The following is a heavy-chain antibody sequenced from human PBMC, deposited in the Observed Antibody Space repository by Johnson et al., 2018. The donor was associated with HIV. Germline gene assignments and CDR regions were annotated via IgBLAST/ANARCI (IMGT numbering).Heavy chain of an antibody. Sequence: VQLVESGGVLIPPGGSLRLSCAASGFTVSRNYMSWVRQAPGKGLEWVSVIYSGGSTYYADSVKGRFTISRDNSKNTLYLQMNSLRAEDTALYYCARRGSSSGFAGWRAFDIGGQGTMVTVSS. CDR3: ARRGSSSGFAGWRAFDI. V-gene: IGHV3-53*01. J-gene: IGHJ3*02. CDR2: IYSGGST. CDR1: GFTVSRNY. D-gene: IGHD6-6*01.